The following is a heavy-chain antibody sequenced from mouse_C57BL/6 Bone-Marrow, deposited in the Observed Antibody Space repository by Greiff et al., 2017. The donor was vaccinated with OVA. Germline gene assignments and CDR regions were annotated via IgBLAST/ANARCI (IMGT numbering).Heavy chain of an antibody. Sequence: EVQLVESGGDLVKPGGSLKLSCAASGFTFSSYGMSWVRQTPDKRLEWVATISSGGSYTYYPDSVKGRFTISRDNAKNTRYLQMSSLKSEDTAMYYCARHYNGSSYYWGQGTTLTVSS. J-gene: IGHJ2*01. V-gene: IGHV5-6*01. CDR2: ISSGGSYT. D-gene: IGHD1-1*01. CDR3: ARHYNGSSYY. CDR1: GFTFSSYG.